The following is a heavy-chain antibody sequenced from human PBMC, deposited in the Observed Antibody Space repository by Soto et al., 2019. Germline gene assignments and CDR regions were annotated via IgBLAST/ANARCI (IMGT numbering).Heavy chain of an antibody. V-gene: IGHV3-73*01. J-gene: IGHJ6*03. CDR2: IRSKANSYAT. D-gene: IGHD2-8*01. Sequence: QPGGSLRLSCAASGFTFSGSAMHWVRQASGKGLEWVGRIRSKANSYATAYAASVKGRFTISRDDSKNTAYLQMNSLKTEDTAVYYCTRHAELGYCTNGVCYPYYYYYYMDVWGKGTTVTVSS. CDR3: TRHAELGYCTNGVCYPYYYYYYMDV. CDR1: GFTFSGSA.